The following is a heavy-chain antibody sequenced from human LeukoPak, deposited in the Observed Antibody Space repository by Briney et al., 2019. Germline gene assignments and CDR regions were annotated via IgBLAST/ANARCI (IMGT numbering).Heavy chain of an antibody. CDR3: ARDPWDYYDSSGYFADDAFDI. CDR1: GGSFSGYY. V-gene: IGHV4-34*01. Sequence: SETLSLTCAVYGGSFSGYYWSWIRQPPGKGLEWIGEINHSGSTNYNPSLKSRVTMSVDTSKNQFSLKLSSVTAADTSVYYCARDPWDYYDSSGYFADDAFDIWGQGTMVTVSS. D-gene: IGHD3-22*01. CDR2: INHSGST. J-gene: IGHJ3*02.